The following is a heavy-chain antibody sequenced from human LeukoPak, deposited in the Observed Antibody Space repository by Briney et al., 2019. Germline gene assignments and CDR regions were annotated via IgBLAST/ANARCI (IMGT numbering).Heavy chain of an antibody. J-gene: IGHJ4*02. D-gene: IGHD3-3*01. CDR1: GGSISSYY. CDR2: IYYSGST. V-gene: IGHV4-59*05. Sequence: SETLSLTCTVSGGSISSYYWSWIRQPPGKGLEWIGSIYYSGSTYYNPSLKSRVTISVDTSKNQFSLKLSSVTAADTAVYYCASINYDFWSGRFDYWGQGTLVTVSS. CDR3: ASINYDFWSGRFDY.